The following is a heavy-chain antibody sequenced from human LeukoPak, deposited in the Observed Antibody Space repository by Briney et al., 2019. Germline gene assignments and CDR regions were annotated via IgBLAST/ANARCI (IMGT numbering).Heavy chain of an antibody. CDR1: GGSISSSSYY. CDR2: IYYSATT. V-gene: IGHV4-39*07. J-gene: IGHJ4*02. Sequence: SETLSLTCTVSGGSISSSSYYWGWIRQPPGKGLEWIGSIYYSATTYYNPSLKSRVTISVDTSKNQFSLKLSSVTAADTAVYYCARVPTVTFFDYWGQGTLVTVSS. CDR3: ARVPTVTFFDY. D-gene: IGHD4-17*01.